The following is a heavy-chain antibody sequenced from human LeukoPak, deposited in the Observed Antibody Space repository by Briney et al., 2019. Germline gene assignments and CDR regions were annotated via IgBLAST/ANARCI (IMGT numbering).Heavy chain of an antibody. Sequence: SETLSLTCAVYGGSFSGYYWSWIRQPPGKGLERIGEINHSGSTNYNPSLKSRVTISVDTSKNQFSLKLSSVTAADTAVYYCAGGRVGRGVLNWFDPWGQGTLVTVSS. CDR1: GGSFSGYY. V-gene: IGHV4-34*01. J-gene: IGHJ5*02. CDR2: INHSGST. CDR3: AGGRVGRGVLNWFDP. D-gene: IGHD2-15*01.